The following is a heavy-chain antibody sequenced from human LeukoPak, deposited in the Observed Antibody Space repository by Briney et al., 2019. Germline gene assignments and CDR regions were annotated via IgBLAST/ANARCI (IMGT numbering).Heavy chain of an antibody. CDR2: IYPGDSDT. CDR1: GYSFTSYW. J-gene: IGHJ6*02. D-gene: IGHD2-15*01. V-gene: IGHV5-51*01. Sequence: RGESLKISCKGSGYSFTSYWIGWVRQMPGKGLEWMGIIYPGDSDTRYSPSFQGQVTISADKSISTAYLQWSSLKASDTAMYYCARHRWPCSGGSCYSYYYGMDVWGQGTTVTVSS. CDR3: ARHRWPCSGGSCYSYYYGMDV.